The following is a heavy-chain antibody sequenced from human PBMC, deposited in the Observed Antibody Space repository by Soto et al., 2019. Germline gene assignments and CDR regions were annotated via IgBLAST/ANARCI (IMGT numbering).Heavy chain of an antibody. Sequence: GESLKISCAASGFTFTSYWMSWVRQAPGKGLEWVANIKEDGSEKYYVDSVKGRFTISRDNAENSLFLQMNSLRADDTAVYYCAKVCSGGSCFDYWAQGTLVTVSS. V-gene: IGHV3-7*01. CDR3: AKVCSGGSCFDY. J-gene: IGHJ4*02. CDR2: IKEDGSEK. CDR1: GFTFTSYW. D-gene: IGHD2-15*01.